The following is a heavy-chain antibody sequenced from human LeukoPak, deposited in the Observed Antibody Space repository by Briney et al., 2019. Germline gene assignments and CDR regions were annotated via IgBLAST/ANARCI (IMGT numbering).Heavy chain of an antibody. CDR1: GGTFSSYA. V-gene: IGHV1-69*04. Sequence: ASVKVSCKASGGTFSSYAISWVRQAPGQGLEWMGRIIPILGIANYAQKFQGRVTITADKSTSTAYMELSSLRSEDTAVYYCAREHIDDFWRGGRHYYYGMDAWGQGTTVTVSS. D-gene: IGHD3-3*01. CDR3: AREHIDDFWRGGRHYYYGMDA. J-gene: IGHJ6*02. CDR2: IIPILGIA.